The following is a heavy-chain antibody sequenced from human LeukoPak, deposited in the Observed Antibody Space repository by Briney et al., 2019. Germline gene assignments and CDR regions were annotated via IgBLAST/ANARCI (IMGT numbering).Heavy chain of an antibody. CDR2: IYYSGST. Sequence: PSETLSLTCTVSGGSISSSSYYWGWIRQPPGKGLEWIGSIYYSGSTYYNPSLKSRVTISVDTSKNQFSLKLSSVTAADTAVYYCARLVGALVDYWGQGTLVTVSS. V-gene: IGHV4-39*07. D-gene: IGHD1-26*01. J-gene: IGHJ4*02. CDR1: GGSISSSSYY. CDR3: ARLVGALVDY.